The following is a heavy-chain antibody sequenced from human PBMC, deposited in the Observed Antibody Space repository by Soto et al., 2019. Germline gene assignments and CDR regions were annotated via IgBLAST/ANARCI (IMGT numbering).Heavy chain of an antibody. Sequence: QLQLQESGSGLVKPSQTLSLTCAVSGGSISSGGYSWSWIRQPPGKGLEWIGYIYHSGSTYYNPSRKSRVTIAVDRSKNQFALKLSSVTAADTAVYYCARDVPTKPRGWYFDLWGRGTLVTVSS. J-gene: IGHJ2*01. CDR1: GGSISSGGYS. CDR2: IYHSGST. CDR3: ARDVPTKPRGWYFDL. D-gene: IGHD2-2*01. V-gene: IGHV4-30-2*01.